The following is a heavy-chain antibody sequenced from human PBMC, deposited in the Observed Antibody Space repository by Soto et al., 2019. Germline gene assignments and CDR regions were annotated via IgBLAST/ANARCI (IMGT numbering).Heavy chain of an antibody. CDR2: ISSSSSTI. CDR1: GFTFSSYS. Sequence: GGSLRLSCAASGFTFSSYSMNWVRQAPGKGLEWVSYISSSSSTIYYADSVKGRFTISRDNAKNSLYLQMNSLRAEDTAVYYCARGYSGYDFDYMDVWGKGTTVTVSS. J-gene: IGHJ6*03. V-gene: IGHV3-48*01. CDR3: ARGYSGYDFDYMDV. D-gene: IGHD5-12*01.